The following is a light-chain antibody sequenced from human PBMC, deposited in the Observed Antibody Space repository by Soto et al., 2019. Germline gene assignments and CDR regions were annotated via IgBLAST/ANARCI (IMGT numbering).Light chain of an antibody. V-gene: IGKV3-20*01. J-gene: IGKJ2*01. CDR2: GAS. CDR3: QHYGSSAYT. CDR1: QSVRSNY. Sequence: EIVLTQSPGTLSLSPGERPTLPGRASQSVRSNYLAWYQQKPGQAPRLLIDGASSRATGIPDRFSGSGSGTDFTLTISRLEPEDFAVYYCQHYGSSAYTFGQGTTLEIK.